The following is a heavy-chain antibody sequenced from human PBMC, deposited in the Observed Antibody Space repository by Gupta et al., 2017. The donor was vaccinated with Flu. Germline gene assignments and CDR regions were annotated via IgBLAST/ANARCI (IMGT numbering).Heavy chain of an antibody. CDR2: TYYDGTT. J-gene: IGHJ4*02. CDR3: ARQKDWGWAFDY. V-gene: IGHV4-39*01. D-gene: IGHD7-27*01. CDR1: GGSISRSSNY. Sequence: QVHLQESGPGLVKPSETLSLSCSVSGGSISRSSNYWGWISQPPGKGLEWIGSTYYDGTTYYNPSLKSRVTTSMDTSKNRFSLTLSSVTAADTAVYFCARQKDWGWAFDYWAQGMLVTVSS.